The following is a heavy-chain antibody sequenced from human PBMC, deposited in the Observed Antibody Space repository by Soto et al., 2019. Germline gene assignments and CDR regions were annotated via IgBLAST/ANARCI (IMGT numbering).Heavy chain of an antibody. J-gene: IGHJ6*02. Sequence: PGESLKISCKGSGYSFTSYWISWVRQMPGKGLEWMGRINPSDSYTNYSPSFQGHVTISADKSISTAYLQWSSLKASDTATYYCARSDWSGYYLGGYYYGMDVWGQGTTVTVS. CDR1: GYSFTSYW. D-gene: IGHD3-3*01. CDR2: INPSDSYT. CDR3: ARSDWSGYYLGGYYYGMDV. V-gene: IGHV5-10-1*01.